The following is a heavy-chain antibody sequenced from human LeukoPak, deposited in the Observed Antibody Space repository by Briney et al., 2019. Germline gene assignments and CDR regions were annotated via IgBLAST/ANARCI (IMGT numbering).Heavy chain of an antibody. J-gene: IGHJ6*02. CDR2: IIPIFGTA. D-gene: IGHD2-21*02. CDR3: ASYCGGVCYPPYYYGMDV. CDR1: GGTFNSYA. Sequence: VKVSCKASGGTFNSYAISWVRQAPGQGLEWMGGIIPIFGTANYAQKFQGRVTITADESTSTAYMELSSLRSEDTAVYYCASYCGGVCYPPYYYGMDVWGQGTTVTVSS. V-gene: IGHV1-69*01.